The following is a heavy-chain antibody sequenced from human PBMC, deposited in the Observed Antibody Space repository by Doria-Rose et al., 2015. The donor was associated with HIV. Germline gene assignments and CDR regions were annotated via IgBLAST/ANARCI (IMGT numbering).Heavy chain of an antibody. D-gene: IGHD6-13*01. CDR2: IFSDDER. V-gene: IGHV2-26*01. Sequence: VLVKPTETLTLTCTVSGVSLSSPGMGVSWIRQPPGKALEWLANIFSDDERSYKTSLKSRLTISRGTSKGQVVLTMTDMDPVDTATYYCARIKSSRWYHKYYFDFWGQGTLVIVSA. J-gene: IGHJ4*02. CDR3: ARIKSSRWYHKYYFDF. CDR1: GVSLSSPGMG.